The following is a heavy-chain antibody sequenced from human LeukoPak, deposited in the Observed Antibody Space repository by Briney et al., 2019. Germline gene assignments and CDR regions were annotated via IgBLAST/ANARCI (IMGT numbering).Heavy chain of an antibody. V-gene: IGHV3-30*02. D-gene: IGHD1-26*01. CDR1: GFTFSSYG. J-gene: IGHJ4*02. CDR2: IRYDGSNK. Sequence: GGSLRLSCAASGFTFSSYGMHWVRQAPGKGLEWVAFIRYDGSNKYYADSVRGRFTISRDNSKNTLFLQMNSLRAEDTAVYYCARVRVGVNDYWGQGTLVTVSS. CDR3: ARVRVGVNDY.